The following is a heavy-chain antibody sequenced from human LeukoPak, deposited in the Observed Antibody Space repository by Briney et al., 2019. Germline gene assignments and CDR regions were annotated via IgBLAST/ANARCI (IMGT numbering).Heavy chain of an antibody. CDR2: ISSSGSTI. CDR3: ASRITMIVDSSY. CDR1: GFTFSDYY. D-gene: IGHD3-22*01. J-gene: IGHJ4*02. V-gene: IGHV3-11*01. Sequence: GGSLRLSCAASGFTFSDYYMSWIRQAPGKGLEWVSYISSSGSTIYYADSVKGRFTISRDNAKNSLYLQMNSLRAEDTAVYYCASRITMIVDSSYWGQGTLVTVSS.